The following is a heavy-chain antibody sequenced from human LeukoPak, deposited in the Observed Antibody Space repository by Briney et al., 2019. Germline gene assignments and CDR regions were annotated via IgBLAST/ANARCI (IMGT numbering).Heavy chain of an antibody. CDR1: GGSISSGSYY. CDR2: IYTSGST. J-gene: IGHJ4*02. D-gene: IGHD2-2*01. V-gene: IGHV4-61*02. Sequence: KPSETLSLTCTVSGGSISSGSYYWSWIRQPAGKGLEWIGRIYTSGSTNYNPSLKSRVTISVDTSKNQFSLKLSSVTAADTAVYYCARAPRAYCSTTDSCFQDYWGQGILVTVSS. CDR3: ARAPRAYCSTTDSCFQDY.